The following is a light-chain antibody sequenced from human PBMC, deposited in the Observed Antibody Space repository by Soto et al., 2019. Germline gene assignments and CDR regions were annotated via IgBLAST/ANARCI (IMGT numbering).Light chain of an antibody. Sequence: QLVLTQSPSASASLGASVKLTCTLSSGHSSYAIAWHQQQPEKGPRYLMKLNSDGSHSKGDGIPDRFSGSSSGAERYLTISSLQSEDEADYYCQTGGTAGVFGGGTKVTVL. CDR2: LNSDGSH. CDR1: SGHSSYA. V-gene: IGLV4-69*01. CDR3: QTGGTAGV. J-gene: IGLJ2*01.